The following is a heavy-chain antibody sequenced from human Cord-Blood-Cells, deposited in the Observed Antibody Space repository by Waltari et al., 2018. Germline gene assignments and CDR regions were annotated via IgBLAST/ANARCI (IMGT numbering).Heavy chain of an antibody. CDR2: IWDDGSNK. J-gene: IGHJ4*02. CDR3: ASSGDVQQGYFDY. Sequence: QVQLVESGGGVVQPGRSLRLSCAASGFTFSSYGMHWVRQAPGKGREWLAVIWDDGSNKYYADAVKGRFTISRDNSKNTLYLQMNSLRAEDTAVYYCASSGDVQQGYFDYWGQGTLVTVSS. V-gene: IGHV3-33*01. CDR1: GFTFSSYG. D-gene: IGHD3-10*01.